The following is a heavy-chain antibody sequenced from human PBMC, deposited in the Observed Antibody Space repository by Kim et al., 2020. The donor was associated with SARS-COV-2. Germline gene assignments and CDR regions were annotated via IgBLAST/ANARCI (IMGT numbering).Heavy chain of an antibody. V-gene: IGHV1-3*01. CDR3: ARDRNYYYYGMDV. J-gene: IGHJ6*02. Sequence: YSQKFQGRVPNTRETSASTAYMELSSLRSEDTAVYYCARDRNYYYYGMDVWGQGTTVTVSS.